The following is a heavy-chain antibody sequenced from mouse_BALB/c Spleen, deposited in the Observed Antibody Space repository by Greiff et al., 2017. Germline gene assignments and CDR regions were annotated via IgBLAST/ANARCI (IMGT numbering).Heavy chain of an antibody. J-gene: IGHJ1*01. CDR3: ARSSYYYGSSYDWYFDV. V-gene: IGHV5-6-5*01. CDR1: GFTFSSYA. D-gene: IGHD1-1*01. CDR2: ISSGGST. Sequence: EVQLVESGGGLVKPGGSLKLSCAASGFTFSSYAMSWVRQTPEKRLEWVASISSGGSTYYPDSVKGRFTISRDNARNILYLQMSSLRSEDTAMYYCARSSYYYGSSYDWYFDVRGAGTTVTVSS.